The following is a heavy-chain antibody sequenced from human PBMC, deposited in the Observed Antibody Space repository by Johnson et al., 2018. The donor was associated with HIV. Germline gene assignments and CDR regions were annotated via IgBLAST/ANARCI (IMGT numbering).Heavy chain of an antibody. V-gene: IGHV3-66*02. D-gene: IGHD6-13*01. CDR3: AKGLGRAAAGTRNAFDI. J-gene: IGHJ3*02. CDR2: IYTGSDST. CDR1: GYSVTGYN. Sequence: VQLVESGGGLGKPGGSLRLSCAVSGYSVTGYNMNWVRQAPVKGLEWVSVIYTGSDSTSYTDSVKGRFTISRDNSKNTLYLQMNSRRAEDTAVYYGAKGLGRAAAGTRNAFDIWGQGTMVTVSS.